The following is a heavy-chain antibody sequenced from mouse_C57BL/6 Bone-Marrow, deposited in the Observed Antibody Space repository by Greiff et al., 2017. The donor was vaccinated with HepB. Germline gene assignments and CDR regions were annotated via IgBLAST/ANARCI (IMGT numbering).Heavy chain of an antibody. V-gene: IGHV1-54*01. CDR3: ARFKDIYYYGSSYAMDY. CDR2: INPGSGGT. CDR1: GYAFTNYL. Sequence: VQLQQSGAELVRPGTSVKVSCKASGYAFTNYLIEWVKQRPGQGLEWIGVINPGSGGTNYNEKFKGKATLTADKSSSTAYMQLSSLTSEDSAVYFCARFKDIYYYGSSYAMDYWGQGTSVTVSS. D-gene: IGHD1-1*01. J-gene: IGHJ4*01.